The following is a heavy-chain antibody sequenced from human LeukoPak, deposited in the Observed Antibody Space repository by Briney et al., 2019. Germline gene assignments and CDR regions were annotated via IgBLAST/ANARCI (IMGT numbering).Heavy chain of an antibody. V-gene: IGHV1-2*02. D-gene: IGHD1-1*01. CDR3: ARGRVSSSTWYSTYYYYFYMDV. CDR1: GYTFTGYY. J-gene: IGHJ6*03. Sequence: ASVKVSCKASGYTFTGYYMHWVRQAPGQGLEWMGWINPNSGGTNYAQKFQGRVTMTRDTSISTAYMELSRLRPDDTAVYFCARGRVSSSTWYSTYYYYFYMDVWGKGTTVTVSS. CDR2: INPNSGGT.